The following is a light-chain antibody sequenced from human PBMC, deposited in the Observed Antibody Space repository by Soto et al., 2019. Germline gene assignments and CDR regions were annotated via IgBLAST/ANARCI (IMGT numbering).Light chain of an antibody. J-gene: IGLJ1*01. Sequence: QSALTQPASVSGSPGQSITISCTGTSSDVGAYDYVSWYQQPPGKAPQLMIYDVSNRPSGVSNRFSGSKSGNTASLTISGLQAEDKADYYCCSFTTSSTYVFGTGTKLTVL. V-gene: IGLV2-14*01. CDR2: DVS. CDR1: SSDVGAYDY. CDR3: CSFTTSSTYV.